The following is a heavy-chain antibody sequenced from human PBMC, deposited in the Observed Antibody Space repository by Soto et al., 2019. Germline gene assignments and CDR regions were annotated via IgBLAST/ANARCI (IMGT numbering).Heavy chain of an antibody. CDR1: GYTFTGYY. J-gene: IGHJ3*02. D-gene: IGHD2-8*02. V-gene: IGHV1-2*04. CDR2: INPNSGGT. Sequence: QVQLVQSGAEVKKPGASVKVSCKASGYTFTGYYMHWVRQAPGQGLGWMGWINPNSGGTNYAQKFQGWVTRTRDKPISPAFMELRRVRSDDTAGYYCAREIAGGILLQDYDRNYATRNAFDIWGQGTMVTVSS. CDR3: AREIAGGILLQDYDRNYATRNAFDI.